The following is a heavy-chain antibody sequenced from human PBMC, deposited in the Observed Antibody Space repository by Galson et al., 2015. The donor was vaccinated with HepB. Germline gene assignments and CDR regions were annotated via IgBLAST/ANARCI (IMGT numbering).Heavy chain of an antibody. CDR2: IQSDGSIE. CDR1: GFTFSSYG. V-gene: IGHV3-33*01. Sequence: SLRLSCAASGFTFSSYGMHWVRQAPGKGLAWVAGIQSDGSIEYYADSAKGRSTISRDDSKNTLYLQMNSLRAENTAVYYCARDLRMWAFDYRGQGTLVTVSS. CDR3: ARDLRMWAFDY. D-gene: IGHD1-26*01. J-gene: IGHJ4*02.